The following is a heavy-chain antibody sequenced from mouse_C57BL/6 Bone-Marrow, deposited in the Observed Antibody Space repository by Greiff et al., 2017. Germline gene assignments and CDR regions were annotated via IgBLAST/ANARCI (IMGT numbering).Heavy chain of an antibody. J-gene: IGHJ4*01. V-gene: IGHV2-4*01. CDR2: LWSGGST. D-gene: IGHD2-4*01. CDR3: AKRDDYDGYAMDY. Sequence: VKLVESGPGLVQPSQSLSITCTVSGFSLTSYGVHWVRQPPGKGLEWLGVLWSGGSTDYNAAFISRLSISQDNSKSQVFFKMNSLQADDTAIYYCAKRDDYDGYAMDYWGQGTSVTVSS. CDR1: GFSLTSYG.